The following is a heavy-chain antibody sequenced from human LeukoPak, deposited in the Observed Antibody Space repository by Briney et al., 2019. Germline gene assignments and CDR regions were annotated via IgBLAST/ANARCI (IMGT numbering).Heavy chain of an antibody. D-gene: IGHD1-14*01. V-gene: IGHV3-53*01. J-gene: IGHJ4*02. CDR1: GFTVITND. CDR2: LYSDGNT. Sequence: GGSLRLSCAASGFTVITNDMTWVPQAPGKGLEWVSVLYSDGNTKYADSVQGRFTISRDNSKNTLYLEMNSLSPDDTAVYYCARGVEPLAANTLAYWGQGTLVTVSS. CDR3: ARGVEPLAANTLAY.